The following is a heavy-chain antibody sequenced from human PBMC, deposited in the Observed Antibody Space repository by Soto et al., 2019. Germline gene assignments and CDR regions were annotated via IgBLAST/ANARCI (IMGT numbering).Heavy chain of an antibody. CDR1: GFTFSSYG. J-gene: IGHJ4*02. D-gene: IGHD3-22*01. CDR2: ISYDGSNK. Sequence: PGGSLRLSCAASGFTFSSYGMHWVRQAPGKGLEWVAVISYDGSNKYYADSVKGRFTISRDNSKNTLYLQMNSLRAEDTAVYYCARGYDSSGYYREQFDYWGQGTLVTVSS. CDR3: ARGYDSSGYYREQFDY. V-gene: IGHV3-30*03.